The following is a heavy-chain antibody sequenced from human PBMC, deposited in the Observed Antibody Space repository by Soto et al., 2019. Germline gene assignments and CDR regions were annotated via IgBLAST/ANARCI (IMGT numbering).Heavy chain of an antibody. V-gene: IGHV4-30-2*01. D-gene: IGHD3-10*01. CDR1: GGSISSGGYS. Sequence: QLQLQESGSGLVKPSQTLSLTCAVSGGSISSGGYSWSWIRQPPGKGLEWIGYIYHSGSTYYNPSLKSRVTISVDRSKHHFSLKLSSVTAADTAVYYCGCPSGSYSFSLGYGGQGTLVTVSS. CDR3: GCPSGSYSFSLGY. J-gene: IGHJ4*02. CDR2: IYHSGST.